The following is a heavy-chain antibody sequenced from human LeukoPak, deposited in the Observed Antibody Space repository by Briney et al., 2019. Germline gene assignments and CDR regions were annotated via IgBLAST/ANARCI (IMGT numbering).Heavy chain of an antibody. J-gene: IGHJ4*02. V-gene: IGHV4-34*01. Sequence: TPSETLSLTCAVYGGSFSGYYWSWIRQPPGKGLEWIGEINHSGSTNYNPSLKSRVTISVDTSKNQFSLKLSSVTAADTAVYYCARNFPGVGCSGGSCYDYWGQGTLVTVSS. CDR1: GGSFSGYY. CDR3: ARNFPGVGCSGGSCYDY. D-gene: IGHD2-15*01. CDR2: INHSGST.